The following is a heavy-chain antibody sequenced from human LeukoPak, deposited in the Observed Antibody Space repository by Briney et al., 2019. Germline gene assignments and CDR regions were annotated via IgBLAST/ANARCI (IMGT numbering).Heavy chain of an antibody. CDR2: IYHSGST. CDR3: ARGSTEGGVDY. Sequence: SETLSLTCTVSGYSISSGYYWGWIRQPPGKGLEWIGSIYHSGSTYYNPSLKSRVTISVDTSKNQFSLKLSSVTAADTAVYYCARGSTEGGVDYWGQGTLVTVSS. D-gene: IGHD3-16*01. V-gene: IGHV4-38-2*02. CDR1: GYSISSGYY. J-gene: IGHJ4*02.